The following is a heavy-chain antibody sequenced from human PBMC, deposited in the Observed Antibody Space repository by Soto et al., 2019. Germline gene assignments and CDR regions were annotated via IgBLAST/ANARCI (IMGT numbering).Heavy chain of an antibody. CDR3: AKDGGSVCSGGTCYFQAPDY. D-gene: IGHD2-15*01. V-gene: IGHV3-23*01. CDR1: GFTFSSYA. J-gene: IGHJ4*02. Sequence: ESLLLSCAASGFTFSSYAMSWVRQAAGKGLEWVSGIDGSGRNTYYADSVKGRFTISRDNSKNTLSVQMNGLRVEDTALYYCAKDGGSVCSGGTCYFQAPDYWGQGTLVTVSS. CDR2: IDGSGRNT.